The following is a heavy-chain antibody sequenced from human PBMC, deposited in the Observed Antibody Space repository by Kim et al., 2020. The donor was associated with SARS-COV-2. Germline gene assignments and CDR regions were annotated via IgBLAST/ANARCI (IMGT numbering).Heavy chain of an antibody. CDR2: ISGSGGST. Sequence: GGSLRLSCAASGFTFSSYAMSWVRQAPGKGLEWVSAISGSGGSTYYADSVKGRFTISRDNSKNTLYLQMNSRRAEDTAVYYCATHGRPEKCSSTSCYGEDYWGQGTLVTVSS. CDR3: ATHGRPEKCSSTSCYGEDY. J-gene: IGHJ4*02. CDR1: GFTFSSYA. V-gene: IGHV3-23*01. D-gene: IGHD2-2*01.